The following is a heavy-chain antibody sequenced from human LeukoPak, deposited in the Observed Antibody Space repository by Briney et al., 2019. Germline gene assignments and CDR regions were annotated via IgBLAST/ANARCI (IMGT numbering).Heavy chain of an antibody. CDR1: GFTFSSYG. CDR2: IRYDGRNK. J-gene: IGHJ4*02. D-gene: IGHD3-22*01. CDR3: AKADRRWATYYYDTSGYYYDY. Sequence: PGGSLRLSCAASGFTFSSYGMNWVRQAPGKGLEWVAFIRYDGRNKYYADSVKGRFTISRDNSKNTLYLQMNSLRAEDTAVYYCAKADRRWATYYYDTSGYYYDYWGQGTLATVSS. V-gene: IGHV3-30*02.